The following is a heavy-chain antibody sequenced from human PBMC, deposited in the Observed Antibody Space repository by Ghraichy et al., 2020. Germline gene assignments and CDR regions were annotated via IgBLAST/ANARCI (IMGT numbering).Heavy chain of an antibody. J-gene: IGHJ6*03. CDR3: ARVRWYYYYMDV. CDR2: IIPIFGTA. Sequence: SVKVSCKASGGTFSSYAISWVRQAPGQGLEWMGGIIPIFGTANYAQKFQGRVTITADESTSTAYMELSSLRSEDTAVYYCARVRWYYYYMDVWGKGTTVTVSS. CDR1: GGTFSSYA. D-gene: IGHD2-15*01. V-gene: IGHV1-69*13.